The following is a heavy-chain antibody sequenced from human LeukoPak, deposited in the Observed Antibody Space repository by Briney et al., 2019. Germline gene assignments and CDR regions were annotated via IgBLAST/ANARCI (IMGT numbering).Heavy chain of an antibody. CDR2: ISYDGSNK. Sequence: PGGSLRLSCAASGFTFSSYGMHWVRQAPGKGLEWVAVISYDGSNKYYADSVKGRFTISRDNSKNTLYLQMNSLRAEDTAVYYCAREKSFLEWLSTGRRDGYYIDVWGKGTTVTVSS. V-gene: IGHV3-30*03. D-gene: IGHD3-3*02. CDR3: AREKSFLEWLSTGRRDGYYIDV. CDR1: GFTFSSYG. J-gene: IGHJ6*03.